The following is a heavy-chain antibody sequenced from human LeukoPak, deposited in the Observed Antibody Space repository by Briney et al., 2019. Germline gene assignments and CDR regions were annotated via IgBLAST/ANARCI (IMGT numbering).Heavy chain of an antibody. CDR3: ARESGGTSIDY. V-gene: IGHV3-53*01. J-gene: IGHJ4*02. Sequence: PGGSLRLSCAASEFTVSSNYMNWVRQAPGKGLEWVSVIYSGGSTYYGDSVKGRFTISRDNSKNTLSLQMNSLRVEDTAVYYCARESGGTSIDYWGQGTLVTVSS. D-gene: IGHD2-15*01. CDR2: IYSGGST. CDR1: EFTVSSNY.